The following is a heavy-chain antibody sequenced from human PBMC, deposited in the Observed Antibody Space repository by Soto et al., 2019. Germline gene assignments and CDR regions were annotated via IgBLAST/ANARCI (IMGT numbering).Heavy chain of an antibody. CDR3: ARGGFMITFGGATGGMDV. CDR2: INPSGGST. J-gene: IGHJ6*02. Sequence: GASVKVSCKASGYTFTSYYMHWVRQAPGQGLEWMGIINPSGGSTSYAQKFQGRVTMTRDTSTSTVYMELSSLRSEDTAVYYCARGGFMITFGGATGGMDVWGQGTTVTVSS. D-gene: IGHD3-16*01. CDR1: GYTFTSYY. V-gene: IGHV1-46*01.